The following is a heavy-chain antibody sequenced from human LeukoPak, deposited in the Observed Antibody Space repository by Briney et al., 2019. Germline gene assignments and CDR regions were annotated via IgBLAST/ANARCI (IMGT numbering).Heavy chain of an antibody. CDR2: INHGVGT. CDR1: GGSFSGYY. V-gene: IGHV4-34*01. J-gene: IGHJ6*03. Sequence: PSRTLSLTCAVYGGSFSGYYWTWIRQSPGKGLEWIGEINHGVGTNYSPSLKSRVTIAEDTSKNQFSLKLTSVTAADTAVYYCARGTQFYYYYSYMDVWGKGTTVTVSS. CDR3: ARGTQFYYYYSYMDV.